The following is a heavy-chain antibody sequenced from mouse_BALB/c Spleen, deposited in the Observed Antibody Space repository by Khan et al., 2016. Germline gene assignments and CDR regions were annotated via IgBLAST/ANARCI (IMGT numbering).Heavy chain of an antibody. CDR2: INTYNGEP. V-gene: IGHV9-3-1*01. J-gene: IGHJ4*01. D-gene: IGHD6-1*01. CDR1: GYTLTNYG. CDR3: ARKPPLIPDYYAMDY. Sequence: QIQLVQSGPELKKPGETVKISCKASGYTLTNYGMNWVKQAPGKGLKWMGWINTYNGEPTYADDFKGRFDFSLETSASTAYLPINNLKNEDTATYCCARKPPLIPDYYAMDYWGQGTSVTVSS.